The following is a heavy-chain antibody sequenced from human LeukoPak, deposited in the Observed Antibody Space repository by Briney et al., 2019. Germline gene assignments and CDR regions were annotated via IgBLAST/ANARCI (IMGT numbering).Heavy chain of an antibody. CDR2: INWNGGST. J-gene: IGHJ4*02. CDR3: ASGGIYYGAAFDF. D-gene: IGHD1-26*01. V-gene: IGHV3-20*04. Sequence: GGSLRLSCAASGFTFSNYAMSWVRQAPGKGLEWVSGINWNGGSTGYADSVKGRFTISRDNAKNSLYLQMNSLRAEDTALYYCASGGIYYGAAFDFWGQGTLVTVSS. CDR1: GFTFSNYA.